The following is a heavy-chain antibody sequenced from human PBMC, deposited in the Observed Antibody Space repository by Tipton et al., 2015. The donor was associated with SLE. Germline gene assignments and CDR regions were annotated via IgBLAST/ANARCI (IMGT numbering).Heavy chain of an antibody. Sequence: QSGAEVKKPASSVKVSCQASRHTVTKNFTQWVRQGPGQGHSDWDASTLTMITHTTHRSSGAKFRGRVTSISNRSVRTGYVELSSLRSDVTAVYYCAGGCQFIFGVYSYSVMGVWGQGTTVTVSS. V-gene: IGHV1-NL1*01. J-gene: IGHJ6*02. CDR2: STLTMIT. CDR3: AGGCQFIFGVYSYSVMGV. D-gene: IGHD2-8*01. CDR1: RHTVTKNF.